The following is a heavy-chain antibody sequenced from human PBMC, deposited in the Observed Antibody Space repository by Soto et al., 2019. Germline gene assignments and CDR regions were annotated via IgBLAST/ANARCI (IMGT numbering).Heavy chain of an antibody. J-gene: IGHJ5*02. CDR2: IYYSGRT. CDR1: GGSISSGGYY. CDR3: AREGSSSRYWFDP. Sequence: QVQLQESGPGLVKPSQTLSLTCTVSGGSISSGGYYWSWIRQHPGKGLEWIGYIYYSGRTYYNPSLKSRVTISVYTSKNQFSLKLSSVTAADTAVYYCAREGSSSRYWFDPWGQGTLVTVSS. D-gene: IGHD6-6*01. V-gene: IGHV4-31*03.